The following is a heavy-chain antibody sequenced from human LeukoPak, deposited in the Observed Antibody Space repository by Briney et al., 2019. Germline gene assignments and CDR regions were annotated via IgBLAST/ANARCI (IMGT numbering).Heavy chain of an antibody. CDR1: DGFISSYY. Sequence: SETLSLTCTVSDGFISSYYWGWIRQPAGKGLEWIGRIFTSGSTNYNPSLKSRVTMSVDTSKNQFSLKLTSVTAADTAVYYCARGRRWFDPWGQGTLVTVSS. CDR2: IFTSGST. CDR3: ARGRRWFDP. J-gene: IGHJ5*02. V-gene: IGHV4-4*07.